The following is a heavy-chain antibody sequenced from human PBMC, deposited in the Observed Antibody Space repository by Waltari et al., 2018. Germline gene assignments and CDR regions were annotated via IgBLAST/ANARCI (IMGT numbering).Heavy chain of an antibody. CDR3: ASSSCLYSCGLGV. Sequence: QLHLQESGPRLVRPPEILSLTCSVSNGSITSNNYHWGWIRQSPGQPLEWVGRISYSGMTYYNPSLKSRLTLSIDTSKTHFTLNLRSVTAADAAVYYCASSSCLYSCGLGVWGQGTTVSVSS. V-gene: IGHV4-39*01. CDR1: NGSITSNNYH. J-gene: IGHJ6*02. CDR2: ISYSGMT.